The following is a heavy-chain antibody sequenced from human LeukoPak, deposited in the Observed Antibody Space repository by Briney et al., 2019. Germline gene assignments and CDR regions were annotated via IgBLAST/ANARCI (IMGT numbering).Heavy chain of an antibody. CDR1: GFTFDNYW. CDR3: AREEWYYFDY. CDR2: IKPDGSEK. J-gene: IGHJ4*02. Sequence: PGGSLRLSCAASGFTFDNYWTGWVRQAPGKGLEWVANIKPDGSEKYYVDSVKGRFTISRDNAKNSLYLQMNSLTAEDTAVYYCAREEWYYFDYWGQGTLVTVSS. D-gene: IGHD3-3*01. V-gene: IGHV3-7*05.